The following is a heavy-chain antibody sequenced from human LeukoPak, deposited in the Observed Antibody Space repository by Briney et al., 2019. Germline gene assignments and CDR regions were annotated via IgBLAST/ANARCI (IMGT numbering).Heavy chain of an antibody. Sequence: GGSLRLSCVGSGFTFRSHAMSWVRQAPEKGLEFVSGIYENGGTTYYADSVKGRFSISRDNSKNTLYLQMNSLRAEDTAVYYCARDYVDTAMALDYWGQGTLVTVSS. J-gene: IGHJ4*02. CDR1: GFTFRSHA. V-gene: IGHV3-23*01. CDR3: ARDYVDTAMALDY. D-gene: IGHD5-18*01. CDR2: IYENGGTT.